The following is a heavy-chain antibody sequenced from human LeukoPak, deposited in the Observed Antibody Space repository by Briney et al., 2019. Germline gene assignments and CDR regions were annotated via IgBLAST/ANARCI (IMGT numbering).Heavy chain of an antibody. V-gene: IGHV3-23*01. J-gene: IGHJ3*02. CDR3: ARDSSSWYDAFDM. Sequence: PGGSLRLSCAASGFTFSGYAMSWVRQAPGKGLEWVSTFGGGGGSTYYADSVKGRFTISRDNTKNSLYLQMNSLRAEDTAVYYCARDSSSWYDAFDMWGQGTMVTVSS. CDR2: FGGGGGST. D-gene: IGHD6-13*01. CDR1: GFTFSGYA.